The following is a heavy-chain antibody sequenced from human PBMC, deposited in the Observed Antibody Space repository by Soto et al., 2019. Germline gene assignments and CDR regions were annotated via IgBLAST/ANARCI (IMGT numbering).Heavy chain of an antibody. CDR3: AHAGDYDLLTFDH. Sequence: SGPTLVNPTQTLTLTCTFSGFSLSTSQVGVGWIRQPPGKALEWPAHVYWNDDKYYSLSLKSRLTIIKDTSKSQVVLTMTNMDPVDTATYFCAHAGDYDLLTFDHWGPGTLVTVSS. CDR1: GFSLSTSQVG. J-gene: IGHJ4*02. D-gene: IGHD4-17*01. V-gene: IGHV2-5*01. CDR2: VYWNDDK.